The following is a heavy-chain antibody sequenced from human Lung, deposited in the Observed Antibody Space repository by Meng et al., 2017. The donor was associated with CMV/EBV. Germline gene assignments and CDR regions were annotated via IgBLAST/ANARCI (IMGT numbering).Heavy chain of an antibody. J-gene: IGHJ6*02. CDR3: AREVLVPAAIRYYYYGRDV. CDR2: ISSSGSTI. V-gene: IGHV3-48*03. Sequence: SCAASGFTFSSYEMNWVRQAPGKGLEWVSYISSSGSTIYYADSVKGRFTISRDNAKNSLYLQMNSLRAEDTAVYYCAREVLVPAAIRYYYYGRDVWXQGTXVTVSS. D-gene: IGHD2-2*01. CDR1: GFTFSSYE.